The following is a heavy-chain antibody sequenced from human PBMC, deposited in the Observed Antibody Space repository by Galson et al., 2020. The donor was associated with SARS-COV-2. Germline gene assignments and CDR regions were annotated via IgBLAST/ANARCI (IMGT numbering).Heavy chain of an antibody. J-gene: IGHJ4*02. CDR2: IGTAGDT. CDR3: ARKHGGSGYDY. Sequence: TGGSLRLSCAASGFIFRTYDMHWVRQPTGKGLEWVSAIGTAGDTYYPGSVKGRFTISRDNAKNSLYLQMNSLRAEDTAVYYCARKHGGSGYDYWGQGTLVTVSS. V-gene: IGHV3-13*01. CDR1: GFIFRTYD. D-gene: IGHD3-22*01.